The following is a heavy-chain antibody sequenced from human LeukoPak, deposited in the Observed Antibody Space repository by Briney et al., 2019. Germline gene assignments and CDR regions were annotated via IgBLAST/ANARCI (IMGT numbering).Heavy chain of an antibody. V-gene: IGHV3-74*03. CDR1: GGSISSGGYYW. CDR3: ASGIAAESSVAIEY. J-gene: IGHJ4*02. Sequence: LSLTCTVSGGSISSGGYYWMYWVRQAPGKGLVWVSRINSGGSTALYADSVKGRFTISRDNAKNTLYLQMNSLRTEDTAFYYCASGIAAESSVAIEYWGQGALVTVSS. D-gene: IGHD6-13*01. CDR2: INSGGSTA.